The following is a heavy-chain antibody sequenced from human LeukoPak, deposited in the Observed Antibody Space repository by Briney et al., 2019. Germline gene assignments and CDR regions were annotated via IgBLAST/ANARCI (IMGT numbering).Heavy chain of an antibody. D-gene: IGHD2-2*01. Sequence: SETLSLSCTVSGGSISSYYWRWIRQPPGKGLEWIGYIYYSGSTNYNPSLKSRVTISVDTSKNQFSLKLSSVTAADTAVYYCARGRQYQLWWFDPWGQGTLVTVSS. J-gene: IGHJ5*02. CDR1: GGSISSYY. CDR3: ARGRQYQLWWFDP. CDR2: IYYSGST. V-gene: IGHV4-59*01.